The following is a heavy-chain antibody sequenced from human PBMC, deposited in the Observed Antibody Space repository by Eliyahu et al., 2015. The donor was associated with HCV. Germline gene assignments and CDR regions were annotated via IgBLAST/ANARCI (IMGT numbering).Heavy chain of an antibody. J-gene: IGHJ1*01. CDR3: AKDEEMXADAEYFQH. CDR1: GXTFSXYA. Sequence: EVQLLESGGGLVQPGGSLRLSCAASGXTFSXYAMSWVRQAPGKGLEWVSAISGSGGSTYYADSVKGRFTISRDNSKNTLYLQMNSLRAEDTAVYYCAKDEEMXADAEYFQHWGQGTLVTVSS. CDR2: ISGSGGST. V-gene: IGHV3-23*01. D-gene: IGHD2-15*01.